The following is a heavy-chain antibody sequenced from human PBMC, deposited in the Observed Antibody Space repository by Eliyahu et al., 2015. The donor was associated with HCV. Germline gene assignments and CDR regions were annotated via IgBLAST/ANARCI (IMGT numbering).Heavy chain of an antibody. CDR1: GGTFSSYA. Sequence: QVQLVQSGAEVKKPGSSVKVSCKASGGTFSSYAISWVRQAPGQXLEWMGGIIPIFGTANYAQKFQGRVTITADESTSTAYMELSRLRSEDTAVYYCARDRRTGTTGRTPDFDYWGQGTLVTVSS. V-gene: IGHV1-69*01. J-gene: IGHJ4*02. D-gene: IGHD1-7*01. CDR2: IIPIFGTA. CDR3: ARDRRTGTTGRTPDFDY.